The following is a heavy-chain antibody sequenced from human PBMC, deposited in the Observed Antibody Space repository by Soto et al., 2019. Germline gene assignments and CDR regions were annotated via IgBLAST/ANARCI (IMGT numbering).Heavy chain of an antibody. V-gene: IGHV1-69*01. CDR1: GGTFSSYA. Sequence: QVQLVQSGAEVKKPGSSVKVSCKASGGTFSSYAISWVRQAPGQGLEWMGGIIPIFGTANYAQKFQGRVTITADESTSTAYMELSSLRSEDTAVYYCARAAGYYYDSSGYYSSGYGMDVWGQGTTVTVSS. CDR3: ARAAGYYYDSSGYYSSGYGMDV. CDR2: IIPIFGTA. J-gene: IGHJ6*02. D-gene: IGHD3-22*01.